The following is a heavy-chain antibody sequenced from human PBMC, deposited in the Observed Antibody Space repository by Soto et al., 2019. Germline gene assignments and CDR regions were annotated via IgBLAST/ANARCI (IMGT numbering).Heavy chain of an antibody. D-gene: IGHD3-3*01. Sequence: EVQLVESGGGLVQPGGSLRLSCAASGFTFSSYWMHWVRQAPGKGLVWVSRINSDGSSTSYADSVKGRFTISRDNAKNTLYLQMNSLRAEDTAVYYCARDSSTYYDFWSGYKALGYWGQGTLVTVSS. CDR2: INSDGSST. V-gene: IGHV3-74*01. CDR1: GFTFSSYW. J-gene: IGHJ4*02. CDR3: ARDSSTYYDFWSGYKALGY.